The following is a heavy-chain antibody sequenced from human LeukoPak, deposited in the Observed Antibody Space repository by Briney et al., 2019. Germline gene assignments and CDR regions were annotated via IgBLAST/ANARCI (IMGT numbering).Heavy chain of an antibody. CDR3: AREMWP. V-gene: IGHV4-59*01. CDR2: IYNSEIYNSETYNSGTT. J-gene: IGHJ5*02. D-gene: IGHD2-21*01. Sequence: PSETLSLTCTVSGGSIGNYYWSWIRQPPGKGLEWIGYIYNSEIYNSETYNSGTTNYNPSLKSRVTISVDTSKNQVFLKLTSVTAADTALYYCAREMWPWGQGTLVTVSS. CDR1: GGSIGNYY.